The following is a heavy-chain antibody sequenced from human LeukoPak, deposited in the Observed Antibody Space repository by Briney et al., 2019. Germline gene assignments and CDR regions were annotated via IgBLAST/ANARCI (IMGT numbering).Heavy chain of an antibody. V-gene: IGHV3-7*03. D-gene: IGHD6-13*01. CDR2: INQNGGQS. CDR1: GFSFSNYW. J-gene: IGHJ4*02. CDR3: VKNSGWYCLDY. Sequence: GGSLRLSCEASGFSFSNYWMTWVRQAPGKGLEWVADINQNGGQSYYVDSVKGRFTLSRDNAKNSLFLQLNSLRAEDTAVYYCVKNSGWYCLDYWGQGVTVIVSS.